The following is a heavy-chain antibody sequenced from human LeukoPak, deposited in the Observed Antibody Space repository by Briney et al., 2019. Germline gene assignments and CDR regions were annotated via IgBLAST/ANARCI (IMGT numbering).Heavy chain of an antibody. CDR1: GFTFGSYA. CDR3: AKHLVFGTWAFDI. J-gene: IGHJ3*02. V-gene: IGHV3-23*01. D-gene: IGHD3-16*01. CDR2: ISGGGGAT. Sequence: GGSLRLSCAASGFTFGSYALSWVRQAPGKGLEWVSTISGGGGATFYADSVKGRFTISRDNTKNTLYLQMNSLRDEDTAVYYCAKHLVFGTWAFDIWGQGTMVTVSS.